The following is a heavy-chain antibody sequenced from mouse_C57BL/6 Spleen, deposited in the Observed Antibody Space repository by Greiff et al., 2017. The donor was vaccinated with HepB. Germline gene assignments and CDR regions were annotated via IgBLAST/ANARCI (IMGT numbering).Heavy chain of an antibody. CDR3: ARRATVVPWYFDV. Sequence: QVQLQQSGAELVRPGTSVKVSCKASGYAFTNYLIEWVKQRPGQGLEWIGVINPGSGGTNYNENFKGKATLTADKSSSTAYMQLSSLTTEDAGVYFCARRATVVPWYFDVWGTGTTVTVSS. D-gene: IGHD1-1*01. CDR1: GYAFTNYL. J-gene: IGHJ1*03. CDR2: INPGSGGT. V-gene: IGHV1-54*01.